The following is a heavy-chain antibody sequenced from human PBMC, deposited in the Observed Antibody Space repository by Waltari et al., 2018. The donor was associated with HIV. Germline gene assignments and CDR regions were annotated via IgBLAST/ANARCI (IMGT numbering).Heavy chain of an antibody. J-gene: IGHJ4*02. CDR2: IKQDGSGK. D-gene: IGHD3-10*01. CDR1: GFTFSSYW. CDR3: ARGGFYGSGSKVN. Sequence: EVQLVESGGGLVQPGGSLRLSCAASGFTFSSYWMSWVRQAPGKGLEWVANIKQDGSGKYYVDSWNGRLTISRDNAENSLYLQMNSLRAEDTAVYYCARGGFYGSGSKVNWGQGTLVTVSS. V-gene: IGHV3-7*04.